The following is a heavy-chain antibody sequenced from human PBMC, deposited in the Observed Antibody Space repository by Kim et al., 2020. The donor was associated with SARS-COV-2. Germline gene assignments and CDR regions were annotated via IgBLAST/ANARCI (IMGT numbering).Heavy chain of an antibody. V-gene: IGHV4-39*01. Sequence: TYSNPSRNSRVTIAVDTSKNQFSLKLSSVTAADTAVYYCARRRSNAWWDWGQGALVTVSS. CDR2: T. D-gene: IGHD6-19*01. J-gene: IGHJ4*02. CDR3: ARRRSNAWWD.